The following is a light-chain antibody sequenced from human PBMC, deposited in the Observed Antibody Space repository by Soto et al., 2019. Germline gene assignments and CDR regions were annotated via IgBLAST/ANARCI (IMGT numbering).Light chain of an antibody. CDR1: QRVXGW. CDR3: QQYENFPLT. Sequence: QMTQSPSALSASVSDTVTVTCRASQRVXGWLDCPKQKPGKAPKIRXSDPSNLEKGCPSSFSGSGSGTDFTSPISSRQPEDSVVYYWQQYENFPLTFGGGTKVDI. J-gene: IGKJ4*01. CDR2: DPS. V-gene: IGKV1-33*01.